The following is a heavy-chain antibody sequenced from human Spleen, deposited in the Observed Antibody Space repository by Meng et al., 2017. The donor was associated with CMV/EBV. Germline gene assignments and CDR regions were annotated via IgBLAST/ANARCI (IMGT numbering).Heavy chain of an antibody. CDR1: RGSVSSYY. Sequence: SETLSLTCTVSRGSVSSYYWSWIRQPPGKGLEWIGYIYYSGSTNYNPSLKSRVTISVDTSKNQFSLRMTSVTAADTAVYYCARDYSGTEGDNWFDPWGQGTLVTVSS. D-gene: IGHD1-1*01. J-gene: IGHJ5*02. V-gene: IGHV4-59*02. CDR2: IYYSGST. CDR3: ARDYSGTEGDNWFDP.